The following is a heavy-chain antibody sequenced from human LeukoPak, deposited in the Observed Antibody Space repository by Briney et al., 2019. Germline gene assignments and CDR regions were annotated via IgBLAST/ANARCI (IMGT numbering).Heavy chain of an antibody. CDR3: GRRIPREADAFDI. Sequence: SETLSLTCTVSGGSISSYYWSWIRQPPGKGLEWSGYIYYSGSTNYKPSLKSRVTISGDTSKNQFSLKLSSVTAADTAVYYCGRRIPREADAFDIWGQGTMVTVSS. J-gene: IGHJ3*02. D-gene: IGHD1-26*01. CDR2: IYYSGST. V-gene: IGHV4-59*08. CDR1: GGSISSYY.